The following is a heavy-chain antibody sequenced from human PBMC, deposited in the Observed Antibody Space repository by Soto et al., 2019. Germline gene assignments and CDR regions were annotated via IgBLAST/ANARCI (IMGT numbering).Heavy chain of an antibody. CDR3: ARIPRGAARYYYGMDV. Sequence: GPTLVNPTQTLTLTCTFSGFSLSTSGMCVSWIRQPPGKALEWLALIDWDDDKYYSTSLKTRLTISKDTSKNQVVLTMTNMDPVDTATYYCARIPRGAARYYYGMDVWGQGTTVTVSS. CDR1: GFSLSTSGMC. J-gene: IGHJ6*02. V-gene: IGHV2-70*01. D-gene: IGHD6-6*01. CDR2: IDWDDDK.